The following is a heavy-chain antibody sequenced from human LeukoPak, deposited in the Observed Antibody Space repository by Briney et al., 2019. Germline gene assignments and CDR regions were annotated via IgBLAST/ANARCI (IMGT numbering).Heavy chain of an antibody. CDR3: ARVEAAASYGMDV. CDR2: ISSSGSTI. Sequence: GGSLRLSCAASGFTFSDYYMSWIRQAPGKGLEWVSYISSSGSTIYYAGSVKGRFTISRDNAKNSLYLQMNSLRAEDTAVYYCARVEAAASYGMDVWGQGTTVTVSS. CDR1: GFTFSDYY. D-gene: IGHD2-2*01. J-gene: IGHJ6*02. V-gene: IGHV3-11*01.